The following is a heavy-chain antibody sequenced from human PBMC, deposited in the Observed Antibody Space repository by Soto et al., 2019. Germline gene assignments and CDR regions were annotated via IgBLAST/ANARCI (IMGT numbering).Heavy chain of an antibody. CDR3: GRARSRSDWYVDN. CDR1: GFTFSDHY. J-gene: IGHJ4*02. V-gene: IGHV3-72*01. Sequence: EVQLVESGGGLVQPGGSLRLSCAASGFTFSDHYMDWVRQAPGKGLEWVGRSRNKANSYTTEYAASVIGRFTISRDESKNSLSLQMNSLKTEDTAVYYCGRARSRSDWYVDNWGQGTLVTVSS. D-gene: IGHD6-19*01. CDR2: SRNKANSYTT.